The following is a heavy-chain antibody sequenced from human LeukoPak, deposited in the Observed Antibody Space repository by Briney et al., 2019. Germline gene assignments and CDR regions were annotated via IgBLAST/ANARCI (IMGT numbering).Heavy chain of an antibody. CDR3: ARDRGYCSGGSCYTYYFDY. J-gene: IGHJ4*02. V-gene: IGHV3-48*02. CDR1: GFTFSTYS. Sequence: GGSLRLSCAASGFTFSTYSMNWGRQAPGKGLEWVSYISTSSGTIYYVDFVKGRFTISRDNAKNSLYLQMNSLRDEDTAVYYCARDRGYCSGGSCYTYYFDYWGQGTLVTVSS. CDR2: ISTSSGTI. D-gene: IGHD2-15*01.